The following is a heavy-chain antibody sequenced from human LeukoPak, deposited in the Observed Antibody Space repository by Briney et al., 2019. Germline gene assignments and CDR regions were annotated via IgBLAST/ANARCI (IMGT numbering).Heavy chain of an antibody. CDR2: ISGSGGST. D-gene: IGHD2-15*01. V-gene: IGHV3-23*01. CDR1: GFTFSSYA. J-gene: IGHJ5*02. CDR3: AKGGYCSGGSCYINWFDP. Sequence: GGSLRLSCAASGFTFSSYAMSWVRQAPGKGLEWVSAISGSGGSTYYADSAKGRFTISRDNSKNTLYLQMNSLRAEDTAVYYCAKGGYCSGGSCYINWFDPWGQGTLVTVSS.